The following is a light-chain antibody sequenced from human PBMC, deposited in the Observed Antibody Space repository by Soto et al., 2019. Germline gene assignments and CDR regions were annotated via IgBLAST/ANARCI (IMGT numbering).Light chain of an antibody. CDR2: ATS. V-gene: IGKV3-20*01. CDR1: QSVSSTY. Sequence: EIVLTQSPGTLSLSPGERATLSCRASQSVSSTYLAWYQQRPGQAPRLLVYATSSRATGTPDRFSGSGSGTDFTLTIYGLEPEDFATYYCQHYNSYSEAFGQGTKVELK. CDR3: QHYNSYSEA. J-gene: IGKJ1*01.